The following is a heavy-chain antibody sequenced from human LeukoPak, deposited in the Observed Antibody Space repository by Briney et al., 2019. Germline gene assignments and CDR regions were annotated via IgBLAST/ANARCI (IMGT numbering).Heavy chain of an antibody. CDR3: ARGYYYDSSGYWAY. CDR1: GFTFSSYW. V-gene: IGHV3-7*01. J-gene: IGHJ4*02. CDR2: IKQDGSEK. Sequence: GGSLRHSCAASGFTFSSYWMSWVRQAPGKGLEWVANIKQDGSEKYYVDSVKGRFTISRDNAKNSLYLQMNSLRAEDTAVYYCARGYYYDSSGYWAYWGQGTLVTVSS. D-gene: IGHD3-22*01.